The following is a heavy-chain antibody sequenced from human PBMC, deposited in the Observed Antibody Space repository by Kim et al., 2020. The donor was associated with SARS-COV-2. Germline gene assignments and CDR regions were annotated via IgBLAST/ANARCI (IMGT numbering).Heavy chain of an antibody. J-gene: IGHJ6*02. V-gene: IGHV1-8*01. CDR3: ARDRGTGYGMDV. D-gene: IGHD3-16*01. Sequence: GYAQKFQGRVTMTRSTSITTAYMELSSLRSEDTAVYYCARDRGTGYGMDVWGQGTTVTVSS.